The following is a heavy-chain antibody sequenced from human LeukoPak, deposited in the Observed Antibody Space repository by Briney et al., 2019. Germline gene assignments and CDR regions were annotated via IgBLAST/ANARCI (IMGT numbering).Heavy chain of an antibody. CDR3: ARATGDDGYFDY. J-gene: IGHJ4*02. Sequence: GESLKISCKGSGYSFVNYWIGWVRRMPGKGLEWMGILYPGDSETRYSPSFQGQVTISVDKSISTAFLQWSSLKASDTAIYYCARATGDDGYFDYWGQGTLVTVSS. CDR2: LYPGDSET. V-gene: IGHV5-51*01. CDR1: GYSFVNYW.